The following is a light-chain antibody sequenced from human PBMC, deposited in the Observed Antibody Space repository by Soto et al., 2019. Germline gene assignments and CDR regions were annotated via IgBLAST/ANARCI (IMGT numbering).Light chain of an antibody. V-gene: IGKV3-15*01. CDR2: GAS. CDR3: QQYNNWPPVT. J-gene: IGKJ4*01. Sequence: IVLTRSAATLSVSQGESAALCWRASQSVSSNLAWYQQKPGQAPRLLIYGASTRATGIPARFSGSGSGTEFTLTISSLQSEDFAVYYCQQYNNWPPVTFGGGTKVDIK. CDR1: QSVSSN.